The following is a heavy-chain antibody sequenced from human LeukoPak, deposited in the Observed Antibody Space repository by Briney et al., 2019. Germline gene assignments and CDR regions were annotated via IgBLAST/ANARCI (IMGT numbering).Heavy chain of an antibody. D-gene: IGHD4-17*01. V-gene: IGHV3-48*01. CDR2: ISSSSSTI. J-gene: IGHJ4*02. Sequence: GGSLRLSCAASGFTFSSYSMNWVRQAPGKGLEWVSYISSSSSTIYYADPVKGRFTISRDNAKNSLYLQMNSLRAEDTAVYYCARDGGDYDYWGQGTLVTVSS. CDR3: ARDGGDYDY. CDR1: GFTFSSYS.